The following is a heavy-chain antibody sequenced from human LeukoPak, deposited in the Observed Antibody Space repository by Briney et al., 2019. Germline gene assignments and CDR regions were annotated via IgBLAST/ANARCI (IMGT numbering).Heavy chain of an antibody. D-gene: IGHD6-13*01. Sequence: QTGGSLRLSCAASGFTFSSYAMSWVRQAPGKGLEWVSAISGSGGSTYYADSVKGRFTISRDNSKNTLHLQMNSLRAEDTAVYYCAKVTYSSSWRLDPWGQGTLVTVSS. CDR1: GFTFSSYA. CDR2: ISGSGGST. CDR3: AKVTYSSSWRLDP. J-gene: IGHJ5*02. V-gene: IGHV3-23*01.